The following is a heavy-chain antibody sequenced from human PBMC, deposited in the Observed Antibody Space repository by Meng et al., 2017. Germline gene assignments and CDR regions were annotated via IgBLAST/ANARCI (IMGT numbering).Heavy chain of an antibody. CDR2: ISGDGSIT. D-gene: IGHD1-1*01. V-gene: IGHV3-74*01. J-gene: IGHJ4*02. CDR3: LDEAPRSDY. Sequence: EVQLVGSGGCLVQPGGSLRFSCAASGFTFNNYWMHWVRQVPGKGLVGVSRISGDGSITNYADSVKGRFTISRDNAKNTLYLQMNSLRPEDTAVYYCLDEAPRSDYWGQGSLVTVSS. CDR1: GFTFNNYW.